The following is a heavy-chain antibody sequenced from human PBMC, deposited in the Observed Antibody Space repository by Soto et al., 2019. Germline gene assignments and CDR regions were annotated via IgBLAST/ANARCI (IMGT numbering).Heavy chain of an antibody. J-gene: IGHJ4*02. CDR1: GGSISSGGYY. Sequence: QVQLQESGPGLVKPSQTLSLTCTVSGGSISSGGYYWSWIRQHPGKGLEWIGYIYYSGSTCYNPSLKSRVTISVDTSKNQFSLKLSSVTAADTAVYYCARGLYYYDSSGYYPPEYYFDYWGQGTLVTVSS. D-gene: IGHD3-22*01. CDR2: IYYSGST. V-gene: IGHV4-31*03. CDR3: ARGLYYYDSSGYYPPEYYFDY.